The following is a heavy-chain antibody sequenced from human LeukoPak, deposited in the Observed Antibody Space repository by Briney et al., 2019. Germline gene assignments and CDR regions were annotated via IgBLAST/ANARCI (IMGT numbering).Heavy chain of an antibody. CDR2: IIPIFGTA. CDR3: ARVSDSGSSTGPFDY. V-gene: IGHV1-69*13. CDR1: GGTFSSYA. Sequence: ASVKVSCTASGGTFSSYAISWVRQAPGQGLEWMVGIIPIFGTANYAQKFQGRVTITADESTSTAYMELSSLRSEDTAVYYCARVSDSGSSTGPFDYWGQGTLVTVSS. J-gene: IGHJ4*02. D-gene: IGHD1-26*01.